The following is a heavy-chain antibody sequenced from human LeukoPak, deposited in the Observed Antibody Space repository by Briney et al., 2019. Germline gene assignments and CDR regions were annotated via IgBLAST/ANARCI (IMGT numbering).Heavy chain of an antibody. CDR1: RFTFSSYA. CDR2: ISTSGGSS. CDR3: AIMHPYYDGSGYWVQ. D-gene: IGHD3-22*01. V-gene: IGHV3-23*01. Sequence: GESLRLSCAASRFTFSSYAMSWVRQAPGKGLEWVSGISTSGGSSSYADSVKGRFTISRDNPRNTLYMQMNSLRAEDTALYYCAIMHPYYDGSGYWVQWGQGTLVTVSS. J-gene: IGHJ4*02.